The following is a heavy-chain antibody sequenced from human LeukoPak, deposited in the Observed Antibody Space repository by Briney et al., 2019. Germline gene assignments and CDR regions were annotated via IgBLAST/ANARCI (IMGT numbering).Heavy chain of an antibody. Sequence: ASVKVSCKASGYTFTSYGISWVRQAPGQGLEWMGWISAYNGNTNYAQKLQGRVTMTRNTSISTAYMELSRLRSDDTAVYYCARDLGGPPDYWGQGTLVTVSS. V-gene: IGHV1-18*01. D-gene: IGHD3-16*01. CDR1: GYTFTSYG. CDR3: ARDLGGPPDY. CDR2: ISAYNGNT. J-gene: IGHJ4*02.